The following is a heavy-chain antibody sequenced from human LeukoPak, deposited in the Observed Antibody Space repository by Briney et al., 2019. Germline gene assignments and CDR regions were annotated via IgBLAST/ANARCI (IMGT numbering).Heavy chain of an antibody. CDR2: IYHSGTT. Sequence: SETLSLTCTVSGGSISSYYWSWIRQPPGKGLEWIGHIYHSGTTNYNPSFMSRVTMSVDTSKSHFSLKLSSVTAADTAVYYCVRHAATRHNYGMDVWGQGTTVIVSS. CDR3: VRHAATRHNYGMDV. CDR1: GGSISSYY. V-gene: IGHV4-59*08. J-gene: IGHJ6*02. D-gene: IGHD6-13*01.